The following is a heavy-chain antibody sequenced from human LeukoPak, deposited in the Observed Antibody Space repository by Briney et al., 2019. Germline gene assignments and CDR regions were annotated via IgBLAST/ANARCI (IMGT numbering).Heavy chain of an antibody. Sequence: GGSLRLSCTTSGFTFSSYNMNWVRQAPGKGLEWFSYISSSSSTIYYADSVKGRFTISRDNAKNSLYVQMNSLRDEDTAVYYCAREHSSSSGSVSDFWGQGTLVTVSS. J-gene: IGHJ4*02. V-gene: IGHV3-48*02. D-gene: IGHD6-6*01. CDR1: GFTFSSYN. CDR3: AREHSSSSGSVSDF. CDR2: ISSSSSTI.